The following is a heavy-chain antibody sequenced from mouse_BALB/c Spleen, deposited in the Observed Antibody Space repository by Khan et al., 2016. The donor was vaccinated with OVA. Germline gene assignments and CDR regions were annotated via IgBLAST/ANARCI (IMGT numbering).Heavy chain of an antibody. V-gene: IGHV2-6-1*01. CDR3: ARHGYYGNYGPYFDV. Sequence: QVQLKESGPGLVAPSQSLSITCTISGFSLTSYGVHWVRQPPGKGLEWLVVIWSDGHTTYNSAIKSRLSISKDNSKSQVFLKMNHIQTDDTAMYYCARHGYYGNYGPYFDVWGAGTTVTVSS. J-gene: IGHJ1*01. CDR1: GFSLTSYG. D-gene: IGHD2-1*01. CDR2: IWSDGHT.